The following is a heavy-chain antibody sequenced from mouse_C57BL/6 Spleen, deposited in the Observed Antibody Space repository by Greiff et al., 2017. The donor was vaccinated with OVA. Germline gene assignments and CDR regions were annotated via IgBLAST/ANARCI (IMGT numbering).Heavy chain of an antibody. D-gene: IGHD1-1*01. Sequence: DVKLVESGGGLVQSGRSLRLSCATSGFTFSDFYMEWVRQAPGQGLEWIAASRNKANDYTTEYSASVKGRFIVSRDTSQSILYLQMNTLRAEDTAIYYCARNYYGSSYDWYFDVWGTGTTVTVSA. J-gene: IGHJ1*03. CDR2: SRNKANDYTT. CDR1: GFTFSDFY. V-gene: IGHV7-1*01. CDR3: ARNYYGSSYDWYFDV.